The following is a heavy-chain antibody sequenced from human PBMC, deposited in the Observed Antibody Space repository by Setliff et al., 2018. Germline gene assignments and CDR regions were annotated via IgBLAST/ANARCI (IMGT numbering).Heavy chain of an antibody. CDR2: IYPGDSDT. CDR3: ARVYYDSTGYRIPFDY. Sequence: PGESLKISCKGSGYSFSNFWIGWVRQMPGKGLDWMGIIYPGDSDTRYGPSFQGQVTISVDKSISTAYLQWSSLKASDTAMYYCARVYYDSTGYRIPFDYWGQGTLVTVSS. V-gene: IGHV5-51*01. J-gene: IGHJ4*02. D-gene: IGHD3-22*01. CDR1: GYSFSNFW.